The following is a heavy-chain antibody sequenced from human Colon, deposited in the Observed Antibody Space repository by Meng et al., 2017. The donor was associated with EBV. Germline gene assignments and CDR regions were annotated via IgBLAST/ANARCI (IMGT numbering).Heavy chain of an antibody. CDR3: ARGRRFGSGRYALDY. V-gene: IGHV4-4*02. Sequence: ESGPGMVEPSGTLSLIWVVSGASIGSSYWGTWVRQPPEKGLEWIGEIYHSGSTNYNPSLKSRLTLSVDKSKSQFSLELISVTAADTAVYYCARGRRFGSGRYALDYWGQGTLVTVSS. CDR1: GASIGSSYW. J-gene: IGHJ4*02. CDR2: IYHSGST. D-gene: IGHD3-10*01.